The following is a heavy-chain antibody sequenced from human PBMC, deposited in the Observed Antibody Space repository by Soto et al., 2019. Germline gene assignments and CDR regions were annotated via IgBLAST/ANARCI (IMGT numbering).Heavy chain of an antibody. J-gene: IGHJ1*01. D-gene: IGHD1-26*01. CDR2: IDHSGRT. Sequence: SETLSLTCAVYGGSFSGYYWTWIRQPPGKGLEWIGEIDHSGRTNYNPSLKSRVTISVYTSKNQFSLKLSSVTAADTAVYYCARVRGGSYSPGCSHHWGQGKMVPVSP. CDR3: ARVRGGSYSPGCSHH. CDR1: GGSFSGYY. V-gene: IGHV4-34*01.